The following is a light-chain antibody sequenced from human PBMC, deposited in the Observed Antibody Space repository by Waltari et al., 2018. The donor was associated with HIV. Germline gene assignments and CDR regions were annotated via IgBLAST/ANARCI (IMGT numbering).Light chain of an antibody. V-gene: IGLV6-57*02. CDR1: SGSIAGNY. Sequence: NFMLTQPHSVSESPGKTVIISCTGSSGSIAGNYVQWFQQRPGSAPTTVIYENNQRPSGVPDRFSGSIDTSSNSASLTTSGLKTDDEADYYCQSYDSNNQGVIGGGTKLTVL. J-gene: IGLJ3*02. CDR2: ENN. CDR3: QSYDSNNQGV.